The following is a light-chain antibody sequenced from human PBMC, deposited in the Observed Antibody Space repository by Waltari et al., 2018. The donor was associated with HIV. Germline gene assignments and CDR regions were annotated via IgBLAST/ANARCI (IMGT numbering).Light chain of an antibody. Sequence: DIVMTQSPDSLVVSLGERATINSKTSQSLLYSSDNKNCLAWFHQKPGQPPRLLIYWASTRESGVPDRFSGSGSGTNFTLTISSLQAEDVAGYYCHQYCNTPYTFGQGTKVEIK. CDR2: WAS. V-gene: IGKV4-1*01. CDR1: QSLLYSSDNKNC. J-gene: IGKJ2*01. CDR3: HQYCNTPYT.